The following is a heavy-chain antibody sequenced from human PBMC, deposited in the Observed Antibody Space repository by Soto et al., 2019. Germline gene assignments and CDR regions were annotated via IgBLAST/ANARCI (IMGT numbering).Heavy chain of an antibody. CDR3: AREETNGRGWTRSFWFDP. CDR1: GGTFSSYA. J-gene: IGHJ5*02. CDR2: IIPIFGTA. V-gene: IGHV1-69*01. Sequence: QVQLVQSGAEVKKPGSSVTVSCKASGGTFSSYAISWVRQAPGQGLEWMGGIIPIFGTANYAQKLQGRVTITADESTSTAYMELSSLRSEEPAVYYCAREETNGRGWTRSFWFDPWGQGTLVTVSS. D-gene: IGHD6-19*01.